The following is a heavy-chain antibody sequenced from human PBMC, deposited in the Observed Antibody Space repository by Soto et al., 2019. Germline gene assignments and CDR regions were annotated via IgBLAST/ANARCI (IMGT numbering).Heavy chain of an antibody. CDR2: ISAYNGNT. CDR1: GYTFTSYG. D-gene: IGHD3-3*01. J-gene: IGHJ6*02. Sequence: ASVKVSCKASGYTFTSYGISWVRQAPGQGLEWMGWISAYNGNTNYAQKLQGRVTMTTDTSTSTAYMELRSLRSDDTAVYYCARDRRFLELTKGMDVWGQGTTVTVSS. V-gene: IGHV1-18*04. CDR3: ARDRRFLELTKGMDV.